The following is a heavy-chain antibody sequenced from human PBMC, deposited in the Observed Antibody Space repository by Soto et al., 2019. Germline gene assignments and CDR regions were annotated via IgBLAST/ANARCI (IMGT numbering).Heavy chain of an antibody. CDR1: GYTFTSYG. J-gene: IGHJ6*02. D-gene: IGHD3-10*01. V-gene: IGHV1-18*01. CDR2: ISAYNGNT. CDR3: ARDYPYYLGEARALGYYYYYGMDV. Sequence: ASVKVSCKASGYTFTSYGISWVRQAPGQGLEWMGWISAYNGNTNYAQKLQGRVTMTTDTSTNTAYMELSSLRSDDTAVYYCARDYPYYLGEARALGYYYYYGMDVWGQGTTVTVSS.